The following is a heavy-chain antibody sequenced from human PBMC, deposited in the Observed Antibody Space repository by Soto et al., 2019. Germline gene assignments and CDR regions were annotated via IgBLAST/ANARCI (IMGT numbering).Heavy chain of an antibody. CDR1: GGSISSSVYS. CDR2: IYHSGNT. CDR3: ARVHGDYGRYFDY. V-gene: IGHV4-30-2*01. D-gene: IGHD4-17*01. J-gene: IGHJ4*02. Sequence: QLQLQESGSGLEKPSQTLSLTCAVSGGSISSSVYSWSWIRQPLGKGLEWVGYIYHSGNTYYNPSLKSRVNISADRSKNQFSLKLSSVTAADTAVYFCARVHGDYGRYFDYWGQGTLVTVSS.